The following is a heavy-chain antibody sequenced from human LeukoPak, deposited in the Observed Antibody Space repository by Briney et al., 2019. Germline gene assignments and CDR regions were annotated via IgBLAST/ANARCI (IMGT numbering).Heavy chain of an antibody. CDR2: ICCSGTT. CDR1: GDSISGYY. J-gene: IGHJ4*02. D-gene: IGHD5-18*01. Sequence: PSETLSLTCTVSGDSISGYYWTWIRQPPGRGLEWIGYICCSGTTFYNPSLRSRVAISEDTSKNQLSLILKSVTAADTAVYYCARGGSSGYSYGWGQGILVTVSS. V-gene: IGHV4-59*01. CDR3: ARGGSSGYSYG.